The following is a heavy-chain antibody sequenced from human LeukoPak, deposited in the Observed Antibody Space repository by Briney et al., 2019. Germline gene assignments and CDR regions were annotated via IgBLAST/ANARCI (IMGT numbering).Heavy chain of an antibody. J-gene: IGHJ4*02. CDR2: INSDGSWT. V-gene: IGHV3-74*01. CDR3: VSFYETY. CDR1: GNYW. Sequence: GGSLRLSCAASGNYWMHWVRQAPGKGLVRVSHINSDGSWTSYADSVKDRFTISKDNAKNTVYLQMNSLRAEDTAVYYCVSFYETYWGRGTLVTVSS. D-gene: IGHD2/OR15-2a*01.